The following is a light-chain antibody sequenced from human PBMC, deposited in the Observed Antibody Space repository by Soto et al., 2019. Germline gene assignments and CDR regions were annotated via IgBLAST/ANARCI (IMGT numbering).Light chain of an antibody. CDR3: QQYGSSHPLWT. CDR1: QSVSSSY. CDR2: GAS. V-gene: IGKV3-20*01. Sequence: EIVLTQSPGTLSLSPGERATLSFRASQSVSSSYLAWYQQKPGQAPRLLIYGASSRATGIPDRFSGSVSGTYFALTISRLEPEDFAVYYCQQYGSSHPLWTFGQGTKVEIK. J-gene: IGKJ1*01.